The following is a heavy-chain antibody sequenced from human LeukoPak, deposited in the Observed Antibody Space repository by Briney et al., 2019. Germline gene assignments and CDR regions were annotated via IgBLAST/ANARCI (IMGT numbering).Heavy chain of an antibody. J-gene: IGHJ4*02. CDR1: GYTFTSYA. D-gene: IGHD1-26*01. Sequence: ASVKVSCKASGYTFTSYAMNWVRQAPGQGLEWMGWINTNTGNPTYAQGFTGRFVFSLDTSVSTAYLQISSLKAEDTAAYYCARGSWELGEWGLSVFDYWGQGTLVTVSS. V-gene: IGHV7-4-1*02. CDR3: ARGSWELGEWGLSVFDY. CDR2: INTNTGNP.